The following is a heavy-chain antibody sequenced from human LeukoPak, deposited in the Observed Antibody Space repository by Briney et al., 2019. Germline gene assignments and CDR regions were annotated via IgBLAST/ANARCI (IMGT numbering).Heavy chain of an antibody. J-gene: IGHJ5*02. CDR2: INANSGGT. V-gene: IGHV1-2*02. CDR1: GYTFSDHY. Sequence: ASVKVSCKASGYTFSDHYMNWVRQAPGQGLEWMGCINANSGGTNYAQKFQGRVTMTRDTSISTAYMELSRLRSDDTAIYYCARDLGYRGGWFDPWGQGTLVIVSS. D-gene: IGHD1-26*01. CDR3: ARDLGYRGGWFDP.